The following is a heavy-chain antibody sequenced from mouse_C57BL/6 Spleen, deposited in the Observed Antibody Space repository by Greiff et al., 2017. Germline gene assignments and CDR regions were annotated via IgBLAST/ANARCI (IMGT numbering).Heavy chain of an antibody. J-gene: IGHJ1*01. D-gene: IGHD4-1*01. CDR1: GYTFTDYY. CDR2: INPGSGNT. CDR3: AGDIGGNWDGDA. Sequence: VQLQQSGAELVRPGASVKLSCKASGYTFTDYYINWVKQRPGQGLEWIARINPGSGNTNYNQKFKGKATLTAEKSSSTAYMQLTSLTSEDSAVYICAGDIGGNWDGDAWGVGTSVTVSS. V-gene: IGHV1-76*01.